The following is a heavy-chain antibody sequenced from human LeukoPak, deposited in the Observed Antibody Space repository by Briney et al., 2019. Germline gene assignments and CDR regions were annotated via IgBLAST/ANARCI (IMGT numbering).Heavy chain of an antibody. CDR3: AREFWRGPKYNWFDP. J-gene: IGHJ5*02. CDR1: GGTFSSYA. CDR2: IIPILGIA. Sequence: GASVKVSCKASGGTFSSYAISWVRQAPGQGLEWMGRIIPILGIANYAQKFQGRVTITADKSTSTAYMELSSLRSEDTAVYYCAREFWRGPKYNWFDPWGQGTLVTVSS. V-gene: IGHV1-69*04. D-gene: IGHD1-1*01.